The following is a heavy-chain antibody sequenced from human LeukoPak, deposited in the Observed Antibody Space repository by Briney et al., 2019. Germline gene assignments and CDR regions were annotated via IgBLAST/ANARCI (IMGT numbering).Heavy chain of an antibody. D-gene: IGHD2-2*01. J-gene: IGHJ4*02. CDR1: GFTVSINS. CDR2: IYSGGNT. Sequence: GGSLRLSCTVSGFTVSINSMSWVRQAPGKGLEWVSFIYSGGNTHYSDSVKGRFTISRDNSKNTLYLQMNSLRAEDTAVYYCAKDYPNTVVPAAAFDYWGQGTLVTVSS. V-gene: IGHV3-53*01. CDR3: AKDYPNTVVPAAAFDY.